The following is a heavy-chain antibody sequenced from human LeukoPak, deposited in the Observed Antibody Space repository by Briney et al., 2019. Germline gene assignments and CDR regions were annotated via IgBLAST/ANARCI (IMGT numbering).Heavy chain of an antibody. CDR3: ARDHGLWFGELLSPYFDY. J-gene: IGHJ4*02. CDR2: ISSSSSYI. Sequence: KPGGSLRLSCAASGFTFSSYSMNWVRQALGTGLERVSSISSSSSYIYYADSVKGRFTISRDNAKNSLYLQMNSLRAEDTAVYYCARDHGLWFGELLSPYFDYWGQGTLVTVSS. CDR1: GFTFSSYS. D-gene: IGHD3-10*01. V-gene: IGHV3-21*04.